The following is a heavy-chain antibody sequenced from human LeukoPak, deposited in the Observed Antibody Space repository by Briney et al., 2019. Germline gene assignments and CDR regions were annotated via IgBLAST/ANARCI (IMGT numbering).Heavy chain of an antibody. D-gene: IGHD3-22*01. CDR2: IYYSGST. CDR1: GGSISSGSYY. J-gene: IGHJ3*02. V-gene: IGHV4-39*01. CDR3: AGSSGYSDAFDI. Sequence: SETLSLTCTVSGGSISSGSYYWGWIRQPPGKGLEWIGSIYYSGSTYYNPSLKSRVTISVDTSKNQFSLKLSSVTAADTAVYYCAGSSGYSDAFDIWGQGTMVTVSS.